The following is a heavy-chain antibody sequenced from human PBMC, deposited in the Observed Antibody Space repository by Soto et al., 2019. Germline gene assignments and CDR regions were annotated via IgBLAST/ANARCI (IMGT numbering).Heavy chain of an antibody. CDR3: ARDFHDFWSSLSYYYGMDV. D-gene: IGHD3-3*01. CDR1: GFTFSSYG. V-gene: IGHV3-33*01. CDR2: IWYDGSNK. J-gene: IGHJ6*02. Sequence: QVQLVESGGGVVQPGRSLRLSCAASGFTFSSYGMHWVRQAPGKGLEWVAVIWYDGSNKYYADSVKGRFTISRDNSKNTLYLQMSSLRAEDTAVYYCARDFHDFWSSLSYYYGMDVWGQGTTVTVSS.